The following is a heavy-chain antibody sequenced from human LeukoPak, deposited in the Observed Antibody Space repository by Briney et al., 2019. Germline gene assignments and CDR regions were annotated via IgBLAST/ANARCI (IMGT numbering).Heavy chain of an antibody. CDR1: GYSFTSYW. V-gene: IGHV5-51*01. D-gene: IGHD6-19*01. Sequence: GESLKISCKGSGYSFTSYWIGWVRQMPGKGLEWMGIIYPGDSDTRYSPSFQGQVTISADKSISTAYLQWSSLKASDTAMYYCAKRLHRQWLKDHDAFDIWGQGIMVTVSS. CDR2: IYPGDSDT. J-gene: IGHJ3*02. CDR3: AKRLHRQWLKDHDAFDI.